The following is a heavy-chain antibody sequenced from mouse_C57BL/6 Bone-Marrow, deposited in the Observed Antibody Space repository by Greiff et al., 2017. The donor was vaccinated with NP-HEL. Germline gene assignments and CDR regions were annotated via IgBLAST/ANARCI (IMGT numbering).Heavy chain of an antibody. J-gene: IGHJ2*01. Sequence: EVQLQQSGAELVRPGASVKLSCTASGFNIKDYYMHWVKQRPEQGLEWIGRIDTEDGDTEYAPKFQGKATMTADTSSNTAYLHLSSLTSDDTAVYYCTTPLITTVGFDYWGQGTTLTVSS. CDR3: TTPLITTVGFDY. D-gene: IGHD1-1*01. CDR2: IDTEDGDT. CDR1: GFNIKDYY. V-gene: IGHV14-1*01.